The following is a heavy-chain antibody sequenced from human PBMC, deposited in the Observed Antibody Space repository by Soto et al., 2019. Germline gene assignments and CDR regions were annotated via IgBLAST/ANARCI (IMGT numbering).Heavy chain of an antibody. Sequence: QVHLVQSGGEVKKPGASVKVSCKASGYTFNRHGITWVRQAPGQGLEWMGWISGYNGDINYEQKFQVRVTGSSDTLTSTFYLELKSLRFDDTAVYYCARVRIVGSREIDFWGQGTLVTVSS. J-gene: IGHJ4*02. D-gene: IGHD1-26*01. CDR2: ISGYNGDI. V-gene: IGHV1-18*04. CDR3: ARVRIVGSREIDF. CDR1: GYTFNRHG.